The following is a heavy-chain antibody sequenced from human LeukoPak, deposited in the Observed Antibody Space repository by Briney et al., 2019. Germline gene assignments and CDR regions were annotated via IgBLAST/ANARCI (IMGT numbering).Heavy chain of an antibody. CDR2: IYYSGST. CDR1: GGSISNYY. V-gene: IGHV4-59*01. CDR3: AEALPMEPPPPLIGYYYMDV. D-gene: IGHD2-8*01. Sequence: SETLSLTCTVSGGSISNYYWSWIRQPPGKGLEWIGYIYYSGSTNYNPSLKSRVTISVDMSKNQFSLKLRSVTAADTAVYYCAEALPMEPPPPLIGYYYMDVWGKGTTVTVSS. J-gene: IGHJ6*03.